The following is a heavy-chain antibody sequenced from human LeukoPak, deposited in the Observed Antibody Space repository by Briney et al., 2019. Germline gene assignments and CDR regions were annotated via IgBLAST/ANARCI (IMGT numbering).Heavy chain of an antibody. CDR2: IYYSGST. CDR1: GGSISSYY. D-gene: IGHD3-9*01. CDR3: ARTPDRYEIVTGYYVGSWFDP. V-gene: IGHV4-59*01. J-gene: IGHJ5*02. Sequence: SETLSLTCTVSGGSISSYYWSWIRQPPGKGLERIGYIYYSGSTNYNPSLKSRVTISVDTSKNQFSLKLSSVTAADTAVSYCARTPDRYEIVTGYYVGSWFDPWGQGTLVTVSS.